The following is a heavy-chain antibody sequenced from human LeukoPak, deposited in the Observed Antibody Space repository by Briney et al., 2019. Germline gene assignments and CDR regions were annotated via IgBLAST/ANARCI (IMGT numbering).Heavy chain of an antibody. CDR2: ISGSGGST. CDR3: AKDTGDCGGDCYRAAFDY. D-gene: IGHD2-21*02. CDR1: GFTFSSYA. V-gene: IGHV3-23*01. Sequence: PGGSLRLSCAASGFTFSSYAMSWVRQAPGKGLEWVSAISGSGGSTYYADSVKGRFTLSRDNSKNTLYLQMNSLRAEDTAVYYCAKDTGDCGGDCYRAAFDYWGQGTLVTVSS. J-gene: IGHJ4*02.